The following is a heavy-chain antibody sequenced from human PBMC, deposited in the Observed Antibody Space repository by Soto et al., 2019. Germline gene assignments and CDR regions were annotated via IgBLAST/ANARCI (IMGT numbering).Heavy chain of an antibody. Sequence: ASVKVSCKASGYTFTNYAIHWVRQAPGQRLEWTGWIDGGNGNTKYSQKFQGRVTITRDTSASTAYMELSSLGSEDTAVYYCARIRSRSSWYSFDYWGQGTLVTVSS. D-gene: IGHD6-13*01. CDR1: GYTFTNYA. CDR2: IDGGNGNT. J-gene: IGHJ4*02. V-gene: IGHV1-3*01. CDR3: ARIRSRSSWYSFDY.